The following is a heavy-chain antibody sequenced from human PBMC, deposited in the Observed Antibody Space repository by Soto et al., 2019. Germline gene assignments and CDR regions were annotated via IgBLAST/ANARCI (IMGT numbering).Heavy chain of an antibody. J-gene: IGHJ5*02. CDR3: ARAMSTSGWFDP. D-gene: IGHD3-10*01. V-gene: IGHV4-30-2*01. CDR2: IYHSGGT. Sequence: SETLSLTCAVSGGPITSGGYSWSWIRQPPGKGLEWIGYIYHSGGTYYNPSLKSRVTLSIDRTKTQFSLKLKSVTAADTAVYFCARAMSTSGWFDPWGQGTLVTVSS. CDR1: GGPITSGGYS.